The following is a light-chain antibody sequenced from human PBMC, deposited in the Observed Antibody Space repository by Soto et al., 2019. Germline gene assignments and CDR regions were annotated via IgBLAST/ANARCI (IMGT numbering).Light chain of an antibody. Sequence: DIQMTQSPSAVSASVGDRVTITCRASQDISRFLAWFQQNPGKVPKRLVYLATALQNGAPSRFSVSGSGTEFNFTISSLQPEDFATYYCLQHYAYPWSFGQGTKVDIK. CDR1: QDISRF. J-gene: IGKJ1*01. CDR3: LQHYAYPWS. CDR2: LAT. V-gene: IGKV1-17*03.